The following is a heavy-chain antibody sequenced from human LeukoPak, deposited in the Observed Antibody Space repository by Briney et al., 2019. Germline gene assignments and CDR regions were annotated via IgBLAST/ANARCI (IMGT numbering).Heavy chain of an antibody. CDR1: GLTFSSYG. V-gene: IGHV3-23*01. CDR3: AKDLGKDYYDSSGYAFDY. CDR2: ISGSGGST. J-gene: IGHJ4*02. D-gene: IGHD3-22*01. Sequence: GGTLRLSCAASGLTFSSYGMSWVRQAPGKGLEWVSAISGSGGSTYYADSVKGRFTISRDNSKNTLYLQMNSLRAEDTAVYYCAKDLGKDYYDSSGYAFDYWGQGTLVTVSS.